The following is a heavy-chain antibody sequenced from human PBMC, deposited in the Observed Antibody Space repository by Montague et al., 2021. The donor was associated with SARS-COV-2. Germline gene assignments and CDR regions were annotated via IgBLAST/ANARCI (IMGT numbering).Heavy chain of an antibody. CDR1: GVSITSYY. V-gene: IGHV4-4*07. D-gene: IGHD3-16*01. Sequence: SETLSLTCSISGVSITSYYWSRVRQPAGKGLEWIGHIYASGRTNYSPSLKSRVRLSIDNPKNQFSLKLESLTAADTAVYYCVRDGGNWYYFDYWGQGALVTVSS. J-gene: IGHJ4*02. CDR3: VRDGGNWYYFDY. CDR2: IYASGRT.